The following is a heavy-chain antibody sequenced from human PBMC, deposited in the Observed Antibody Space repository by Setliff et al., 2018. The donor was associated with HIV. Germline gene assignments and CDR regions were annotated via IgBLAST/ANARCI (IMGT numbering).Heavy chain of an antibody. V-gene: IGHV4-4*07. J-gene: IGHJ4*02. CDR2: IYASGRT. CDR3: TIPASSLAPN. Sequence: SETLSLTCTVSGGSISSYYWSWIRQPAGKGLEWIGRIYASGRTNYNPSLKSRVTLSVDTTKTQFSLKLTSVTAADTAVYYCTIPASSLAPNWGRGTQVTVSS. CDR1: GGSISSYY.